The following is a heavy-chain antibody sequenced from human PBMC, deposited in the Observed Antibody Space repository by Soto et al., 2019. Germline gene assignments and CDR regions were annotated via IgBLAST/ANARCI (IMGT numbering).Heavy chain of an antibody. CDR1: GFTFSSYS. Sequence: PGGSLRLSCAASGFTFSSYSMNWVRQAPGQGLEWVSSISSSSSYIYYADSVKGRFTISRDNAKNSLYLQMNSLRAEDTAVYYCARSQIAAAGPRAPINWFDPWGQGTLVTVSS. CDR2: ISSSSSYI. CDR3: ARSQIAAAGPRAPINWFDP. D-gene: IGHD6-13*01. V-gene: IGHV3-21*01. J-gene: IGHJ5*02.